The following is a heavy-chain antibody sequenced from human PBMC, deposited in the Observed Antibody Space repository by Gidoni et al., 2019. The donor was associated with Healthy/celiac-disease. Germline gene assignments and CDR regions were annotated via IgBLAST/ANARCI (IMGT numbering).Heavy chain of an antibody. V-gene: IGHV1-3*01. CDR2: INAGNGNT. CDR3: ARVGVGKYYDFWSGQRALDY. Sequence: QVQLVQSGAEVKKPGASVTVSCKASVYTFTSYAMHWVRQAPGQRLEWMGWINAGNGNTKYSQKFQGRVTITRDTSASTAYMELSSRRSEDTAVYYCARVGVGKYYDFWSGQRALDYWGQGTLVTVSS. J-gene: IGHJ4*02. CDR1: VYTFTSYA. D-gene: IGHD3-3*01.